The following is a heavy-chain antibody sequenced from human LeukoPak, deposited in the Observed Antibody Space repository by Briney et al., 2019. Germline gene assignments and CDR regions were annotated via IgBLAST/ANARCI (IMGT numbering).Heavy chain of an antibody. CDR2: ISYDGSNK. Sequence: GGSLRLSCAASGFTFSSYAMHWVRQAPGKGLEWVAVISYDGSNKYYADSVKGRFTISRDNSKNTLYLQMNSLRAEDTAVYYCARGWQWLAQDAYDYWGQGTLVTVSS. J-gene: IGHJ4*02. CDR1: GFTFSSYA. V-gene: IGHV3-30-3*01. CDR3: ARGWQWLAQDAYDY. D-gene: IGHD6-19*01.